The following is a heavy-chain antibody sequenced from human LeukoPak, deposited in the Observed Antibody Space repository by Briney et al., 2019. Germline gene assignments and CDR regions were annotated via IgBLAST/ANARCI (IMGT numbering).Heavy chain of an antibody. Sequence: PGGSLRLSCAASRFTFSSYTINWVRQAPGKGLEWVSSISSSSSYIYYADSVRGRFTVSGDNAKNLLFLQMNSLRAEDTAVYYCARVGGSLYSYGMDVWGQGTTVTVSS. CDR2: ISSSSSYI. CDR3: ARVGGSLYSYGMDV. V-gene: IGHV3-21*06. J-gene: IGHJ6*02. CDR1: RFTFSSYT.